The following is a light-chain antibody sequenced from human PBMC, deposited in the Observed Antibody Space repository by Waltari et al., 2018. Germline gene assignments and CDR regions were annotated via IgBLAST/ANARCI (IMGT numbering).Light chain of an antibody. CDR1: QGISSY. V-gene: IGKV1D-43*01. J-gene: IGKJ3*01. Sequence: AIRMTQSPFSLSASVGARVPSTCWASQGISSYLAWYQQKPAKAPKLFIYYASSLQSGVPPRFSGSGSGTDYTLTISSLQPEDFATYYCQQYYSTLVTFGPGTKVDIK. CDR3: QQYYSTLVT. CDR2: YAS.